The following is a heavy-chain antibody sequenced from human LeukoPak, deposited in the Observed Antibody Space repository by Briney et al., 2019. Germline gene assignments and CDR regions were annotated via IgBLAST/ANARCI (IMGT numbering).Heavy chain of an antibody. Sequence: PSETLSLTCSVSGASISSGSNCWGWIRQPPGKTLEWIGSIYSSGSTYYNPSLKSRVIIIIDTPKNHFSLTLSSVTAADTAVYYCARHTPDYYDSSGLGYWGQGTLVTVSS. CDR2: IYSSGST. D-gene: IGHD3-22*01. J-gene: IGHJ4*02. CDR1: GASISSGSNC. V-gene: IGHV4-39*07. CDR3: ARHTPDYYDSSGLGY.